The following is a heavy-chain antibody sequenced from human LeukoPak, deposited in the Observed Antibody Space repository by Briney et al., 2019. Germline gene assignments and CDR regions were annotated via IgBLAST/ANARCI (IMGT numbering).Heavy chain of an antibody. J-gene: IGHJ4*02. D-gene: IGHD3-10*01. V-gene: IGHV4-61*01. CDR2: ISYRGST. Sequence: SETLSLTCTVSSGSVSSGSYYWSWIRQPPGKGLEWIGYISYRGSTNYNPSLKSRATISVDTSTNQFSLKLSSVTAADTAVYYCARAYLGPGSYYSNNKYYFDYWGQGTLVTVSS. CDR1: SGSVSSGSYY. CDR3: ARAYLGPGSYYSNNKYYFDY.